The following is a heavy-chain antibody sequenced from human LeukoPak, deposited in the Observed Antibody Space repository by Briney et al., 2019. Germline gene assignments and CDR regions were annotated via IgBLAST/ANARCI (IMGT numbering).Heavy chain of an antibody. Sequence: GGSLRLSCAASGFTFDDYAMHWVRQAPGKGLEWVSLISWDGGSTYYADSVKGRFTISRDNSKNSLYLQMNSLRAEDTALYYCAKARDGYNDNAIDYWGQGTLVTVSS. J-gene: IGHJ4*02. D-gene: IGHD5-24*01. CDR1: GFTFDDYA. V-gene: IGHV3-43D*03. CDR3: AKARDGYNDNAIDY. CDR2: ISWDGGST.